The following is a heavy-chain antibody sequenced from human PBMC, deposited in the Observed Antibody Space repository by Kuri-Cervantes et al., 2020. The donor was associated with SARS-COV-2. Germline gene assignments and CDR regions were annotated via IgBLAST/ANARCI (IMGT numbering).Heavy chain of an antibody. D-gene: IGHD3-10*01. CDR2: IYYSGST. CDR3: ARGSILLWFGESPPDY. CDR1: GGSINSGSYY. V-gene: IGHV4-39*01. Sequence: SETLSLTCSVSGGSINSGSYYWGWIRQPPGKGLECTGSIYYSGSTYHRSSLKSRVTTSVDTSKNQSSLKLSSVTAADTAVYYCARGSILLWFGESPPDYWGQGTLVTVSS. J-gene: IGHJ4*02.